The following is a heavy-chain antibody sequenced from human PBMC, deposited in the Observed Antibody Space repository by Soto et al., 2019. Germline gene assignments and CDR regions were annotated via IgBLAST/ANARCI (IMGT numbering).Heavy chain of an antibody. D-gene: IGHD3-16*01. CDR2: ITSSSSYI. V-gene: IGHV3-21*01. CDR1: GFTFRNYG. J-gene: IGHJ4*02. Sequence: EVQLVESGGGLVKPGESLRLSCAASGFTFRNYGMSWVRQAPGKGLEWVSSITSSSSYIYYTDSLKGRFTISRDNGKNSLYLQINRLRVEDTAVYYCARDNSAWGRDHWGQGTLVTVSS. CDR3: ARDNSAWGRDH.